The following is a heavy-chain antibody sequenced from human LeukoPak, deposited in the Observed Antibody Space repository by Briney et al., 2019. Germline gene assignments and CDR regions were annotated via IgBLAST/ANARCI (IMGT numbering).Heavy chain of an antibody. CDR1: GYTLTELS. V-gene: IGHV1-24*01. J-gene: IGHJ6*03. Sequence: ASVKVSCKVSGYTLTELSMHWVRQAPGKGLEWMGGFDPEDGETIYAQKFQGRVTITADKSTSTAYMELSSLRSEDTAVYYCARDGGSYYDSSGYSDYYYYYYMDVWGKGTTVTVSS. D-gene: IGHD3-22*01. CDR3: ARDGGSYYDSSGYSDYYYYYYMDV. CDR2: FDPEDGET.